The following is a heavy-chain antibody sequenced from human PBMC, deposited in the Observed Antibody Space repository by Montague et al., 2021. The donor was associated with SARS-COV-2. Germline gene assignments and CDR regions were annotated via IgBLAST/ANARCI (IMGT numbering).Heavy chain of an antibody. V-gene: IGHV4-39*01. CDR3: ARLYIQKTLVGASRRRWFDP. Sequence: SETLSLTCTVSGDSMSGSTSYWGWIRQPPGKGLESIGSISYTGSTSYNASLKSRVTMSVDTSKNEFSLRLSSVTASDTAVYYCARLYIQKTLVGASRRRWFDPWGQGTLVTVSS. CDR2: ISYTGST. J-gene: IGHJ5*02. D-gene: IGHD1-26*01. CDR1: GDSMSGSTSY.